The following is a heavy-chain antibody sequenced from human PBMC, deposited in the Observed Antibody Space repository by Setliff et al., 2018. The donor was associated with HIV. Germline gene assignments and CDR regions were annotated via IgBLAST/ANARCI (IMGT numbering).Heavy chain of an antibody. V-gene: IGHV1-69*13. CDR1: GYTFTHYA. D-gene: IGHD3-10*01. CDR2: IIPIFGTA. CDR3: ARARGNYYGSGKVYYYYYYMDV. J-gene: IGHJ6*03. Sequence: GASVKVSCKASGYTFTHYAISWVRQAPGQGLEWMGGIIPIFGTANYAQKFQGRVTITADESTSTAYMELSSLRSEDTAVYYCARARGNYYGSGKVYYYYYYMDVWGKGTTVTVSS.